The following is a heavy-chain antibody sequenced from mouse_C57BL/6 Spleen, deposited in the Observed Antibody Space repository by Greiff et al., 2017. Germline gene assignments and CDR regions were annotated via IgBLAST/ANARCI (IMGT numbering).Heavy chain of an antibody. J-gene: IGHJ3*01. CDR3: TCYGNLAWFAY. CDR1: GFNIKDYY. Sequence: EVQLQQSGAELVRPGASVKLSCTASGFNIKDYYMHWVKQRSEQGLEWIGRIDPEDGDTEYAPKFQGKATMTADTSSNTAYLQLSSLTSEDTAVYYCTCYGNLAWFAYWGQGTLVTVSA. V-gene: IGHV14-1*01. CDR2: IDPEDGDT. D-gene: IGHD2-1*01.